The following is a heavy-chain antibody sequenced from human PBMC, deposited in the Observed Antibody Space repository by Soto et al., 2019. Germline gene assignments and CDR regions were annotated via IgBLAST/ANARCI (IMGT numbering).Heavy chain of an antibody. Sequence: SVKVSCKASGGTFSRYAISWVRQAPGQGLEWMGGITPMFGTANYAQKFQGRVTITADESTSTAYMELSSLRSEDTAVYYCARQFRYESSGYYYAYWGQGTLVTVSS. V-gene: IGHV1-69*13. D-gene: IGHD3-22*01. CDR2: ITPMFGTA. CDR3: ARQFRYESSGYYYAY. CDR1: GGTFSRYA. J-gene: IGHJ4*02.